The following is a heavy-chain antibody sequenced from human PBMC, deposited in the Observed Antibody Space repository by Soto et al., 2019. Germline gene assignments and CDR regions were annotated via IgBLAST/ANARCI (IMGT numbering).Heavy chain of an antibody. J-gene: IGHJ6*03. CDR3: EKEPQLERRHDYYYYMDV. CDR1: GFTFSSYA. D-gene: IGHD1-1*01. CDR2: ISGSGGRT. V-gene: IGHV3-23*01. Sequence: GGSLRLSCAASGFTFSSYAMSWVRQAPGKGLEWVSAISGSGGRTYYADSVKGRFTISRDNSKNTLYLQMNSLRAEDTDVYYCEKEPQLERRHDYYYYMDVWGKGTTVTVSS.